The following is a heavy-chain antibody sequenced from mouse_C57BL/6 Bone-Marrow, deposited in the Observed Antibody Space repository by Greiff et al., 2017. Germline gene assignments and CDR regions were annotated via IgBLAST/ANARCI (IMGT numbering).Heavy chain of an antibody. Sequence: QVQLKQSGAELAKPGASVKLSCKASGYTFTSYWMHWVKQRPGQGLEWIGYINPSSGYTKYNQKFKDKATLTADKSSSTAYMQLSSLTYEYSAVYYCAREKIYDYVYFDYWGQGTTLTVSS. CDR3: AREKIYDYVYFDY. V-gene: IGHV1-7*01. D-gene: IGHD2-4*01. J-gene: IGHJ2*01. CDR1: GYTFTSYW. CDR2: INPSSGYT.